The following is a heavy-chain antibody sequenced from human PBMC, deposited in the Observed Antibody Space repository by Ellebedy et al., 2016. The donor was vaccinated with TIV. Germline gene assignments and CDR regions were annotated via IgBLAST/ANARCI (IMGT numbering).Heavy chain of an antibody. CDR3: AKLDSSGYYYGRFDY. J-gene: IGHJ4*02. Sequence: GGSLRLSCTASGFTFRNFAMTWVRQAPGRGLEWVSSISSSGVSTDYADSVRGRVTISRDNSKNTLYLQMNSLRAADTALYYCAKLDSSGYYYGRFDYWGQGTLVTVSS. CDR1: GFTFRNFA. CDR2: ISSSGVST. D-gene: IGHD3-22*01. V-gene: IGHV3-23*01.